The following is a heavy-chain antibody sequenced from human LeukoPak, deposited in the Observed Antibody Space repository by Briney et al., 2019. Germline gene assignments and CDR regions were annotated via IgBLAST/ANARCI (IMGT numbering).Heavy chain of an antibody. V-gene: IGHV4-34*01. CDR1: GGSFSGYY. CDR2: INHSGST. J-gene: IGHJ4*02. CDR3: ARAGSSIAAAVDY. Sequence: SETLSLTCAVYGGSFSGYYWSWIRQPPGKGLEWIGEINHSGSTNYNPSLKSRVTISVDTSKNQFSLKLSSVTAADTAVYYCARAGSSIAAAVDYWGQGTLVTVSS. D-gene: IGHD6-6*01.